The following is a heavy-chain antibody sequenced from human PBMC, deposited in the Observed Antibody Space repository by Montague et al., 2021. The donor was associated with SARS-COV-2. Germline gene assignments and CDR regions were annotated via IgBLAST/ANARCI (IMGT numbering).Heavy chain of an antibody. CDR1: GASISSGAYY. Sequence: TLSLTCSVSGASISSGAYYWSWIRQPAGKGLEWIGRLSVSGRTSYNPSLKSRVTMSVDASENHFSLKVTSVTVADTAVYYCARLAGFHTYFAFDVWGQGTTVAVS. V-gene: IGHV4-61*02. CDR2: LSVSGRT. D-gene: IGHD6-19*01. J-gene: IGHJ6*02. CDR3: ARLAGFHTYFAFDV.